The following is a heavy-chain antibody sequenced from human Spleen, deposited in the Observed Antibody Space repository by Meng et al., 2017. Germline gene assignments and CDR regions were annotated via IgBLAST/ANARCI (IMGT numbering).Heavy chain of an antibody. Sequence: GQLVQSGAEVKKPGASVKVSCKVSDYTLTSDGFSWVRQAPGQGLQWMGWINIYNGITNYGRNFQGRVTLTTDTSTSTGYMELRSLTSDDTAVYYCATRGNPYLDRWGQGTLVTVSS. V-gene: IGHV1-18*04. J-gene: IGHJ4*02. CDR2: INIYNGIT. CDR3: ATRGNPYLDR. CDR1: DYTLTSDG.